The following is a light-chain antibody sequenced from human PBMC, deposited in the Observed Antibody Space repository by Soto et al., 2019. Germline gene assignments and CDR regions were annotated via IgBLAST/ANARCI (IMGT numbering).Light chain of an antibody. V-gene: IGLV2-11*01. CDR3: CSYAGSYTFYVV. CDR1: SSDVGGYNY. J-gene: IGLJ2*01. CDR2: DVS. Sequence: QSVLTQPRSVSGSPGQSVTISCTGTSSDVGGYNYVSWYQQHPGKAPKLMIYDVSKRPSGVPDRFSGSKSANTASLTISGLQAEDEADYYCCSYAGSYTFYVVFGGGTKVTVL.